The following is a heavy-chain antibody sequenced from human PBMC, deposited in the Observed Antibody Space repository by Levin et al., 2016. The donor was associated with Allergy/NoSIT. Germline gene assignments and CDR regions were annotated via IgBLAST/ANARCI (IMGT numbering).Heavy chain of an antibody. D-gene: IGHD2-2*01. Sequence: WVRQAPGQGLEWMGIINPSGGSTSYAQKFQGRVTMTRDTSTSTVYMELSSLRSEDTAVYYCAREADIVVVPAAKSPDYYGMDVWGQGTTVTVSS. V-gene: IGHV1-46*01. CDR3: AREADIVVVPAAKSPDYYGMDV. J-gene: IGHJ6*02. CDR2: INPSGGST.